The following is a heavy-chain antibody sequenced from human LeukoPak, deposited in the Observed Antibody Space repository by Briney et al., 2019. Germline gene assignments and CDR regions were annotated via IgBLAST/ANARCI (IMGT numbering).Heavy chain of an antibody. Sequence: ASVKVSCKASGYTFTTYYMHWLRQAPGQGLEWMGWINTQTGNPTYAQGFTGRFVFVLDTFVSTAYLQISSLKAEDTAMYYCARAEGYYYDSSGYYSHAFDIWGQGTMVTVSS. V-gene: IGHV7-4-1*02. J-gene: IGHJ3*02. CDR3: ARAEGYYYDSSGYYSHAFDI. CDR1: GYTFTTYY. CDR2: INTQTGNP. D-gene: IGHD3-22*01.